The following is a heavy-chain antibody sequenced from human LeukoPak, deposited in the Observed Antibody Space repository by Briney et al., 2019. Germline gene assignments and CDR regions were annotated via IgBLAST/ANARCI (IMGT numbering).Heavy chain of an antibody. V-gene: IGHV1-69*04. J-gene: IGHJ1*01. Sequence: SVKVSCKASGGTFSSYAISWVRQAPGQGLEWMGRIIPIFGIANYAQKFQGRVTITADKSTSTAYMELSSLRSEDTAVYYCAREITLIAEPPGEYFQHWGQGTLVTVSS. CDR3: AREITLIAEPPGEYFQH. D-gene: IGHD3-22*01. CDR1: GGTFSSYA. CDR2: IIPIFGIA.